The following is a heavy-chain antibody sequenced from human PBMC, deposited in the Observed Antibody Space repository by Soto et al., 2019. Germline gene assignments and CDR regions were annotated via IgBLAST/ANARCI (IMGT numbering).Heavy chain of an antibody. CDR3: ARGGATLVRGVLRTGYYGMDV. Sequence: QVQLVQSGAEVKKPGSSVKVSCKASGGTFSSYAISWVRQAPGQGLEWMGGIIPIFGTTNYAQKFQGRVTITADESTTIAYMGLSSLGSEDTAVYYCARGGATLVRGVLRTGYYGMDVWGQGTTVTVSS. CDR2: IIPIFGTT. CDR1: GGTFSSYA. V-gene: IGHV1-69*01. J-gene: IGHJ6*02. D-gene: IGHD3-10*01.